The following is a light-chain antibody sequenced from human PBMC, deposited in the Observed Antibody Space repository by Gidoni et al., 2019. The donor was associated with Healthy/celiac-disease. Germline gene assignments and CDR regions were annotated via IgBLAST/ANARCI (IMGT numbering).Light chain of an antibody. V-gene: IGKV1-6*01. CDR2: AAS. CDR1: QGIRND. Sequence: SASVGDRVTITCRASQGIRNDLGWYQQKPGKAPKLLIYAASSLQSGVPSRFSGSGSGTDFTLTISRLQPEDFATYYCLQDYNYPLTFGGGTKVEIK. J-gene: IGKJ4*01. CDR3: LQDYNYPLT.